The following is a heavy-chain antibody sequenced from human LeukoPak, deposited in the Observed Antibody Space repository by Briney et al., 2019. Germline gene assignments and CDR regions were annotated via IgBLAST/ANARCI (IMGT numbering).Heavy chain of an antibody. CDR3: AREVVVVPAAPPTWFDP. CDR1: GGSISSGDYY. Sequence: TSETLSLTCTVSGGSISSGDYYWSWIRQPPGKGLEWIGYIYYSGSTYYNPSLKSRVTISVDTSKNQFSLKLSSVTAADTAVYYCAREVVVVPAAPPTWFDPWGQGTLVTVSS. D-gene: IGHD2-2*01. V-gene: IGHV4-30-4*08. J-gene: IGHJ5*02. CDR2: IYYSGST.